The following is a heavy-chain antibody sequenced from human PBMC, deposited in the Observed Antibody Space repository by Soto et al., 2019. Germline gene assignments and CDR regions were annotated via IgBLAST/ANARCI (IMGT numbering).Heavy chain of an antibody. CDR2: IWYDGSNK. Sequence: GGSLRLSCAASGFEFSTYGMHWVRQAPGKGLDWVAVIWYDGSNKYYADSVKGRFTISRDNFKNTLYLQMNSLRVEDTAVYYCARAVGPFDYWGQGTLVTVSS. CDR3: ARAVGPFDY. V-gene: IGHV3-33*01. CDR1: GFEFSTYG. J-gene: IGHJ4*01. D-gene: IGHD1-26*01.